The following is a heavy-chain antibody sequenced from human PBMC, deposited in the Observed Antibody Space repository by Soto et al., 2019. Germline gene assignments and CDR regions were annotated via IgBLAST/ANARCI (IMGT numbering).Heavy chain of an antibody. D-gene: IGHD3-3*01. V-gene: IGHV3-23*01. CDR3: AKDKEGYDFWSGYYRFDY. CDR1: GFTFSSYA. J-gene: IGHJ4*02. CDR2: ISGSGGST. Sequence: PGGSLRLSCAASGFTFSSYAMSWVRQAPGKGLEWVSAISGSGGSTYYADSVKGRFTISRDNSKNTLYLQMNSLRAEDTAVYYCAKDKEGYDFWSGYYRFDYWGQGTLVTVSS.